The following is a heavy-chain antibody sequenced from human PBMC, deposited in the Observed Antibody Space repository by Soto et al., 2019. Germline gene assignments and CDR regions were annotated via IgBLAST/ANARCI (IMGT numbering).Heavy chain of an antibody. D-gene: IGHD5-18*01. CDR3: ARDSGGYSYALDY. V-gene: IGHV3-72*01. Sequence: GGSLRLSCAASGFTFSDHYMDWVRQAPGKGLEWVGRTRNKANSYTTEYAASVKGRFTISRDDSKNSLYLQMNSLKTEDTAVYYCARDSGGYSYALDYWGQGTLVTVSS. CDR1: GFTFSDHY. J-gene: IGHJ4*02. CDR2: TRNKANSYTT.